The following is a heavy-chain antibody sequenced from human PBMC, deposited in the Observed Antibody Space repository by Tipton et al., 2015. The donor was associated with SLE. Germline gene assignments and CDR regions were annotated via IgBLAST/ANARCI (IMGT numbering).Heavy chain of an antibody. Sequence: SLRLSCTASGFTFGDYAMSWFRQAPGKGLEWVGFIRSKAYGGTTEYAASVKGRFTISRDDSKSIAYLQMNSLKTEDTAVYYCTSYSGSYYYYYYMDVWGKGTTVTVSS. CDR2: IRSKAYGGTT. D-gene: IGHD1-26*01. CDR1: GFTFGDYA. CDR3: TSYSGSYYYYYYMDV. V-gene: IGHV3-49*03. J-gene: IGHJ6*03.